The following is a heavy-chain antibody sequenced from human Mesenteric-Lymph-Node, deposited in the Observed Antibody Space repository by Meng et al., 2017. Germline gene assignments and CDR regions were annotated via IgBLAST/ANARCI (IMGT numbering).Heavy chain of an antibody. CDR1: GFTFSSYA. V-gene: IGHV3-23*01. CDR2: IDSGGGA. J-gene: IGHJ4*02. Sequence: GESLKISCAASGFTFSSYAMSWVRQAPGKGLDWVSVIDSGGGAYYADSVKGRFSISRDDSKNTIYLQMNGLRAEDTAIYYCASVLRRADGYGDYWGQGALVTVSS. D-gene: IGHD5-24*01. CDR3: ASVLRRADGYGDY.